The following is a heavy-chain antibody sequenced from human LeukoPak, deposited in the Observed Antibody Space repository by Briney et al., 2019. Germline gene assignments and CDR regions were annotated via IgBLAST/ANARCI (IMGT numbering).Heavy chain of an antibody. J-gene: IGHJ4*02. Sequence: GGSLRLSCAASGFTFSSYSMNWVRQAPGKGLEWVSSISSSSSYIYYADSVKGRFTISRDNAKNSLYLQMNSLRAEDTAVYYCAKDNTAMRTFDYWGQGTLVTVSS. CDR3: AKDNTAMRTFDY. V-gene: IGHV3-21*01. CDR1: GFTFSSYS. D-gene: IGHD5-18*01. CDR2: ISSSSSYI.